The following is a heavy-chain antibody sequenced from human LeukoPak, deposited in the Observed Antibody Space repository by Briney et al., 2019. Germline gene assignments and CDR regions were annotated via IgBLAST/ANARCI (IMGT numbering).Heavy chain of an antibody. Sequence: SVKVSCKASGYTFTSYGISWVRQAPGQGLEWMGGIIPIFGTANYAQKFQGRVTITTDESTSTAYMELSSLRSEDTAVYYCARDQVGAARPVSNWFDPWGQGTLVTVSS. J-gene: IGHJ5*02. CDR2: IIPIFGTA. CDR1: GYTFTSYG. CDR3: ARDQVGAARPVSNWFDP. D-gene: IGHD6-6*01. V-gene: IGHV1-69*05.